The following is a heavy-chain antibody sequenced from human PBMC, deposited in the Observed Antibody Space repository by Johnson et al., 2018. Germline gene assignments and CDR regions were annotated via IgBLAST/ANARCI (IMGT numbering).Heavy chain of an antibody. Sequence: EVQLVESGGGFVQPGGSLRLSCAASGFTFSRHAISWIRQAPGKGLEWVSVISRTGNSTYYADSVKGRFTISRDNSKSTLFLQRNSLRADDTAVYYCGGAGTSTVCLTTDVWGNGTTVTVSS. CDR2: ISRTGNST. V-gene: IGHV3-23*04. D-gene: IGHD2-2*01. CDR3: GGAGTSTVCLTTDV. J-gene: IGHJ6*04. CDR1: GFTFSRHA.